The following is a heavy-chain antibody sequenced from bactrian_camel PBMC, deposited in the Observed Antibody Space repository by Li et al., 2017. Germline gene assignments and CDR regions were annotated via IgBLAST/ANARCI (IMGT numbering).Heavy chain of an antibody. CDR2: ISSDGKIT. CDR3: ARSPATLD. Sequence: HVQLVESGGGLVQPGGSLTLSCGAYGFPFSLSFMSWVRQAPGKGLEWVSGISSDGKITYYANAVKGRFTISRDNAKNMVYLQMSRLRAEDTARYYCARSPATLDCGQGTQVTVS. CDR1: GFPFSLSF. V-gene: IGHV3S6*01. D-gene: IGHD4*01. J-gene: IGHJ4*01.